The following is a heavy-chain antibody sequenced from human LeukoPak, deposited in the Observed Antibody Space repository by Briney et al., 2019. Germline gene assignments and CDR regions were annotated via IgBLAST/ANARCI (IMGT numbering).Heavy chain of an antibody. CDR3: ARDGGSTSWYYYGMDV. CDR2: ISTYNNNT. CDR1: GYTFTSYG. J-gene: IGHJ6*02. D-gene: IGHD2-2*01. V-gene: IGHV1-18*01. Sequence: ASVKVSCKASGYTFTSYGISWVRQAPGQGLEWMGWISTYNNNTIYAQKVQGRVTMTTDTSTSTAYMELRSLRSDDTAVYYCARDGGSTSWYYYGMDVWGQGTTVTASS.